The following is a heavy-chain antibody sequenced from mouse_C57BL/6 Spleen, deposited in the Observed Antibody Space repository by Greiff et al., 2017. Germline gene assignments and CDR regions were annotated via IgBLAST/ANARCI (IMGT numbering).Heavy chain of an antibody. CDR3: ARDPHYYGSSFDD. Sequence: QVQLQQSGAELARPGASVKLSCKASGYTFTSYGISWVKQRTGQGLEWIGEIYPRSGNTYYNEKFKGKATLTADKSSSTAYMELRSLTSEDSAVYFCARDPHYYGSSFDDWGQGTTLTVSS. J-gene: IGHJ2*01. CDR2: IYPRSGNT. D-gene: IGHD1-1*01. CDR1: GYTFTSYG. V-gene: IGHV1-81*01.